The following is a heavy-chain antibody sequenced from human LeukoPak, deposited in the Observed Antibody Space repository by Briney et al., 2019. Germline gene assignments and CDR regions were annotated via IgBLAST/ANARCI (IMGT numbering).Heavy chain of an antibody. V-gene: IGHV1-69*05. CDR1: GGTFSSYA. Sequence: SVKVSCKVSGGTFSSYAISWVRQAPGQGLEWMGRIIPIFGTANYAQKFQGRVTITTDESTSTAYMELSSLRSEDTAVYYCASTHSSGWYDDWFDPWGQGTLVTVSS. CDR3: ASTHSSGWYDDWFDP. CDR2: IIPIFGTA. D-gene: IGHD6-19*01. J-gene: IGHJ5*02.